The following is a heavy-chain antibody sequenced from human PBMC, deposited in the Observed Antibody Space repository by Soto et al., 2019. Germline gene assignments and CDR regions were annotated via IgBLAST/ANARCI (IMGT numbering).Heavy chain of an antibody. D-gene: IGHD5-12*01. V-gene: IGHV1-46*01. J-gene: IGHJ6*02. CDR1: GYTFTNYY. Sequence: QVQLVQSGAEVRNPGASVKVSCKASGYTFTNYYLHWVRQAPGQGLEWMGIIDPSGGGTTYAQKFQGRMTLTRDTSTSTVYMDLSSLRSDDTAVYYCARGAVDIVATYLYYYYYGMDVWGQGTTVTVSS. CDR3: ARGAVDIVATYLYYYYYGMDV. CDR2: IDPSGGGT.